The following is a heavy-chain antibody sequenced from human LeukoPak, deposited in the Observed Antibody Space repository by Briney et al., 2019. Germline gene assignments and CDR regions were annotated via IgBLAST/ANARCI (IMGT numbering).Heavy chain of an antibody. CDR3: AREESSSSGYYFDY. J-gene: IGHJ4*02. D-gene: IGHD6-6*01. CDR1: AFTFSSYT. V-gene: IGHV3-21*01. Sequence: GGSLRLSCAASAFTFSSYTMNWVRQAPGKGLEWVSSISSSGSYIYYADSVKGRFTISRDNAKNSLYLQMNSLRAEDTAVYYCAREESSSSGYYFDYWGQGTLVTVSS. CDR2: ISSSGSYI.